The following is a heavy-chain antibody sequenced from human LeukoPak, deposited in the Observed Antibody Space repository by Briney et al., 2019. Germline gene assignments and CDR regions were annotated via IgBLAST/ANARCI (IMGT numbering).Heavy chain of an antibody. V-gene: IGHV4-39*01. Sequence: SETLSLTCTVSGGSISSSSYYWGWTRQPPGKGLERIGSIYYSGSTYYNPSLKSRVTISVDTSKNQFSLKLSSVTAADTAVYYCARQILDRGYCTNGVCSENDYWGQGTLVTVSS. D-gene: IGHD2-8*01. J-gene: IGHJ4*02. CDR3: ARQILDRGYCTNGVCSENDY. CDR1: GGSISSSSYY. CDR2: IYYSGST.